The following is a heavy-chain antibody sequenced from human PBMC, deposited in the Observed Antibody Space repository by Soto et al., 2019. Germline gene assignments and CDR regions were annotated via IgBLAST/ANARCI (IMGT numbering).Heavy chain of an antibody. CDR3: ARGDPITIFGVAIPDYYYYYMDV. CDR2: MNPNSGNT. J-gene: IGHJ6*03. CDR1: GYTFTSYD. D-gene: IGHD3-3*01. V-gene: IGHV1-8*01. Sequence: GASVKVSCTASGYTFTSYDINWVRQATGQGLEWMGWMNPNSGNTGYAQKFQGRVTMTRNTSISTAYMELSSLRSEDTAVYYCARGDPITIFGVAIPDYYYYYMDVWGKGTTVTVSS.